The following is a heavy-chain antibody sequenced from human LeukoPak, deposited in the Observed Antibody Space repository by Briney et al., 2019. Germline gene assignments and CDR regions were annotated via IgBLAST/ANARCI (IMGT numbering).Heavy chain of an antibody. CDR2: ISGSGGST. Sequence: GGSLRLPCAASGFTFSSYAMSWVRQAPGKGLEWVSAISGSGGSTYYADSVKGRFIISRDNSKNTLYLQMNSLRAEDTAVYYCAKSAYHYYYYMDVWGKGTTVTVSS. V-gene: IGHV3-23*01. J-gene: IGHJ6*03. CDR3: AKSAYHYYYYMDV. CDR1: GFTFSSYA.